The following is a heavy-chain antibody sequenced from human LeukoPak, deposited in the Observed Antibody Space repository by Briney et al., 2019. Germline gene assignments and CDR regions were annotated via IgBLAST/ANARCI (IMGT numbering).Heavy chain of an antibody. D-gene: IGHD4-17*01. CDR2: IYTSGST. V-gene: IGHV4-4*07. J-gene: IGHJ4*02. Sequence: SETLSLTCPVSGGSISSYYWSWIRQPAGKGLEWIGRIYTSGSTNYNPSLKSRVTMSVDTSKSQFSLKLRSVTAADTAVYYCARVGDTVTNDYWGQGTLVTVSS. CDR1: GGSISSYY. CDR3: ARVGDTVTNDY.